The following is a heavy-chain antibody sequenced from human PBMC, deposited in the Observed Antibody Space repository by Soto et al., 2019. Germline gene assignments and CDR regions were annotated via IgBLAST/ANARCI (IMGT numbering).Heavy chain of an antibody. D-gene: IGHD6-13*01. Sequence: LSVTFAFSGVSISSSNLWGLVRQPPGKGLECVGEIYHSGSTNYNPSLKSRVTISVDKSKNQFSLKLSSVTAADTAVYYCARRRFYSSSWYWFDPWGQGTLVTVSS. CDR3: ARRRFYSSSWYWFDP. J-gene: IGHJ5*02. V-gene: IGHV4-4*02. CDR1: GVSISSSNL. CDR2: IYHSGST.